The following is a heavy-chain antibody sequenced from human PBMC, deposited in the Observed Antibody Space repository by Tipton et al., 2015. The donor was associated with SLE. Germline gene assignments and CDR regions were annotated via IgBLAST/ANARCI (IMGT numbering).Heavy chain of an antibody. CDR2: IYASGST. CDR1: GGSISSGSYY. J-gene: IGHJ6*02. Sequence: TLSLTCTVSGGSISSGSYYWSWIRPPAGKGLEWSGHIYASGSTNNTPPLKSRVAMSVDTSMNQFSLKLSAVTAADTAVYYWARGNDYQYGMDVWGQGTTVTVSS. V-gene: IGHV4-61*09. CDR3: ARGNDYQYGMDV.